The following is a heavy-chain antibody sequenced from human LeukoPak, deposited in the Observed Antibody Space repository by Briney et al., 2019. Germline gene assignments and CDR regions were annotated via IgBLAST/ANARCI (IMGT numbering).Heavy chain of an antibody. Sequence: GGSLRLSCAASGFTFSSYSMNWVRQAPGKGLEWVSSISSSSSYIYYADSVKGRFTISRDNAKNSLYLQMNSLRAEDTAVYYCARDGWVGGYASSRWFDPWGRGTLVTVSS. V-gene: IGHV3-21*01. CDR1: GFTFSSYS. D-gene: IGHD5-12*01. J-gene: IGHJ5*02. CDR2: ISSSSSYI. CDR3: ARDGWVGGYASSRWFDP.